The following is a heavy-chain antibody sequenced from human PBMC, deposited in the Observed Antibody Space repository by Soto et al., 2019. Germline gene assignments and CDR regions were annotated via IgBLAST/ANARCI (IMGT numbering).Heavy chain of an antibody. CDR3: GTLPPRIALTLLPIPT. Sequence: QVQLLQSGPGLVKPSGTLSLTCAVSGGSVSSTNWWTWVRQSPGKGLEWIGEIYHSGTATYNPSRRGRVTISVDKPNNQFSLKMRYMTAADTAVYYCGTLPPRIALTLLPIPTWGQGTLVAVSS. V-gene: IGHV4-4*02. CDR1: GGSVSSTNW. D-gene: IGHD2-8*01. J-gene: IGHJ4*02. CDR2: IYHSGTA.